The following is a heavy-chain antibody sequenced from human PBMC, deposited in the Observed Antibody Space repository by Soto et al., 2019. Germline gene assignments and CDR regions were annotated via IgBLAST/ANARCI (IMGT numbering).Heavy chain of an antibody. V-gene: IGHV1-18*04. J-gene: IGHJ4*02. D-gene: IGHD3-22*01. CDR2: ISAYNGNT. CDR3: ARSPPHYDSSGYLRY. Sequence: ASVKVSCKASGYTFTSYGTSWVRQAPGQGLEWMGWISAYNGNTNYAQKLQGRVTMTTDTSTSTAYMELRSLRSDDTAVYYCARSPPHYDSSGYLRYWGQGTLVTVSS. CDR1: GYTFTSYG.